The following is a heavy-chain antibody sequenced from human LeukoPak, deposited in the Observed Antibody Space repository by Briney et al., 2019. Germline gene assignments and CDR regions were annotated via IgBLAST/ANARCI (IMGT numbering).Heavy chain of an antibody. V-gene: IGHV3-7*01. CDR2: IKPDGRET. CDR3: ARDYN. CDR1: GFIFSSYW. Sequence: GGSLRLSCAASGFIFSSYWMNWVRQAPGKGLEWVANIKPDGRETYYVDSVKGRFTISRDNAKSSLFLQMNSLRAEDTAVYYCARDYNLGQGTLVTVSS. D-gene: IGHD4-11*01. J-gene: IGHJ4*02.